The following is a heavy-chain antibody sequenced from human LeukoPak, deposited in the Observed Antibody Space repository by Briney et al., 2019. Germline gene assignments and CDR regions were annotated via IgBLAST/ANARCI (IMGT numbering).Heavy chain of an antibody. Sequence: GGSLRLSCAASGFTFSSYGMHWVRQAPGKGLEWVAVIWYDGSNKYYADSVKGRFTISRDNSENTLYLQMNSLRAEDTAVYYCASMSYDILTGTMGDYWGQGTLVTVSS. CDR1: GFTFSSYG. CDR3: ASMSYDILTGTMGDY. D-gene: IGHD3-9*01. V-gene: IGHV3-33*01. J-gene: IGHJ4*02. CDR2: IWYDGSNK.